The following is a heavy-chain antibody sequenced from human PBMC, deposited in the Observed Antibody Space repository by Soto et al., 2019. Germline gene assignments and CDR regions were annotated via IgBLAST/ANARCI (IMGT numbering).Heavy chain of an antibody. CDR2: IYHSGST. D-gene: IGHD2-15*01. CDR1: GGSISSGGYS. CDR3: AAGGVLTRDY. Sequence: QLQLQESGSGLVKPSQTLSLTCAVSGGSISSGGYSWSWIRQPPGKGLEWIGYIYHSGSTYYNPSLMRRVTISVDRSQNPFSLKLSSVTAADKAVYSCAAGGVLTRDYWGQGTLVTVAS. J-gene: IGHJ4*02. V-gene: IGHV4-30-2*01.